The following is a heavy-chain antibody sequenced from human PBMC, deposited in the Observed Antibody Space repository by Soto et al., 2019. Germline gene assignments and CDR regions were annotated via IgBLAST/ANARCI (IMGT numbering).Heavy chain of an antibody. Sequence: SETLSLTCTVSHGSVSSDPFYWTCIRQHPGKGLEWIGHIYYRGNTYYRPSLKSRVSISIDTSQNQFSLRLNSVTAADTAVYYCARSGYGSSDFDHWGQGTLVTVSS. CDR1: HGSVSSDPFY. CDR2: IYYRGNT. CDR3: ARSGYGSSDFDH. J-gene: IGHJ4*01. V-gene: IGHV4-31*03. D-gene: IGHD6-13*01.